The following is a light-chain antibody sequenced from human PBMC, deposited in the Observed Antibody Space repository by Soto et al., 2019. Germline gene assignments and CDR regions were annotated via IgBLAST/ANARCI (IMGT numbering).Light chain of an antibody. CDR3: YSYAGSYTLGV. V-gene: IGLV2-11*01. J-gene: IGLJ3*02. CDR1: SSDVGGYKY. Sequence: QSALTQPRSVSGSPGQSVTISCTGTSSDVGGYKYVSWYQQHPGKAPKLMIYDGRKRPSGVPDRFSGSMSGNAASLTISGLQAEDEAEYYCYSYAGSYTLGVFGGGTQLTVL. CDR2: DGR.